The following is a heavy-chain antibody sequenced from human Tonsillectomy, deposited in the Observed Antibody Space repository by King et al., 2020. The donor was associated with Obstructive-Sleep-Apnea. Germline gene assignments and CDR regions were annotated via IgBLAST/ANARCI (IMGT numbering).Heavy chain of an antibody. CDR2: IWYDGSNK. CDR3: ARNYYDSSAYYYDAFDI. J-gene: IGHJ3*02. D-gene: IGHD3-22*01. V-gene: IGHV3-33*01. Sequence: VQLVESGGGVVQPGRSLRLSCAASGFTFRSYGMHWVRQAPGKGLEWVAVIWYDGSNKYYADSVKGRVTISRDNSKNTLYLQMNSLRAEDTALYYCARNYYDSSAYYYDAFDIWGQGTMVTVSS. CDR1: GFTFRSYG.